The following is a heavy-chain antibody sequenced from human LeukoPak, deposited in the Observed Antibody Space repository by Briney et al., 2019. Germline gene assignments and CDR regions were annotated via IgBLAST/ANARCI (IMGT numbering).Heavy chain of an antibody. J-gene: IGHJ6*03. CDR3: AKDSAYCSGGSCYYNYYYMDV. CDR2: ISGSGDST. V-gene: IGHV3-23*01. D-gene: IGHD2-15*01. CDR1: GFTFSNYA. Sequence: GGSLRLSCAASGFTFSNYAMRWVRQAPGKGLEWVSGISGSGDSTYYADSVKGRFTISRDNSKNTLYLQMNSLRAEDTAVYYCAKDSAYCSGGSCYYNYYYMDVWGKGTTVTVSS.